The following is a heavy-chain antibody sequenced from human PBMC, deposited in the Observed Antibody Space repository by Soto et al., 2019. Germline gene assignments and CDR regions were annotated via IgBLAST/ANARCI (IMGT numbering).Heavy chain of an antibody. V-gene: IGHV1-18*01. CDR1: GYTFTSFG. J-gene: IGHJ4*02. D-gene: IGHD6-25*01. Sequence: ASLNVSGKASGYTFTSFGMTWVRKAPVQGLEWMGWISAYNGNTNYAQKLQGRVTMTTDTSTSTAYMELRSLRSDDTAVYYCARDAAKKPRSDYWGQGTLVTVSS. CDR3: ARDAAKKPRSDY. CDR2: ISAYNGNT.